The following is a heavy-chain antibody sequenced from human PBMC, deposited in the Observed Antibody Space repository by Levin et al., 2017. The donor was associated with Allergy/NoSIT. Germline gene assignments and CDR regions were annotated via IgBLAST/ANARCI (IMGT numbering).Heavy chain of an antibody. CDR1: GFTFSSHA. D-gene: IGHD3-10*01. Sequence: GGSLRLSCAASGFTFSSHAMHWVRQAPGKGLEWVAVISHDGRNKYYADSVKGRFTISRDNSRNTVDLLMNSLSPEDTALYYCAKDFYSGGAWLRAHDSWGQGTLVTVSS. CDR3: AKDFYSGGAWLRAHDS. J-gene: IGHJ4*02. V-gene: IGHV3-30*04. CDR2: ISHDGRNK.